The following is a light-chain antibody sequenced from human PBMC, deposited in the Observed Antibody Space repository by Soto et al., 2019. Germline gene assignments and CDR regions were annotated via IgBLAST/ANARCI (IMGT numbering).Light chain of an antibody. CDR3: MQALQSLT. V-gene: IGKV2-28*01. J-gene: IGKJ5*01. Sequence: EIVMTQSPLTLPVTPGEPASISCRSSQSLLYNNTYNYLDWYAQKPGQSPQLLIYFGSNRAHGVPDRFSGSGSGTDFTLKINRVEAEDVGTYYCMQALQSLTFGQGTRLEIK. CDR2: FGS. CDR1: QSLLYNNTYNY.